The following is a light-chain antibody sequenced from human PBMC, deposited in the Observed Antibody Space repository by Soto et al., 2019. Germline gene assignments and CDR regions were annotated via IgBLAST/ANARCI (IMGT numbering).Light chain of an antibody. CDR3: GAWDNKLNAFV. CDR2: DND. Sequence: QSVLTQPPSVSTVPGQKVTISCSGSYSNIGNNFVSWYRHVSGTAPKLVIGDNDRRPSGIPDRFSGSKSGTSATLDITGVQTGDEAEYYCGAWDNKLNAFVFGSGTKVTVL. V-gene: IGLV1-51*01. CDR1: YSNIGNNF. J-gene: IGLJ1*01.